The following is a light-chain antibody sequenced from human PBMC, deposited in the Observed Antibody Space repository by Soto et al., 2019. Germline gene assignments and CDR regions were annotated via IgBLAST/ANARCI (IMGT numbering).Light chain of an antibody. J-gene: IGKJ2*01. CDR3: HQYETTPQT. V-gene: IGKV3-20*01. Sequence: EIVLMQSPGTLSLSPGESATLFCRASQSMKRRYLAWYQQKPGQAPRVLIYAASIRATGIPDRFSGSGSGTDFSLTISRLEPEEFAVYYCHQYETTPQTLGQGTKVEIK. CDR2: AAS. CDR1: QSMKRRY.